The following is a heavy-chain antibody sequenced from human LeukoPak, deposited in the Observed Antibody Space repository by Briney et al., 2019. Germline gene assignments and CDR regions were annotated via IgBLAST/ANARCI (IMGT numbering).Heavy chain of an antibody. Sequence: SETLSLTCTVSGDSISNSDYFWDWIRQPPRKGLEWIGRVFYSGSPYYNPSLKSRVSISVDRSKNQFSLKMTSVTAADTAIYFCARGLRYCGSTNCFSKWFDPWGQGTLVTVSS. D-gene: IGHD2-2*01. CDR3: ARGLRYCGSTNCFSKWFDP. CDR2: VFYSGSP. CDR1: GDSISNSDYF. J-gene: IGHJ5*02. V-gene: IGHV4-39*01.